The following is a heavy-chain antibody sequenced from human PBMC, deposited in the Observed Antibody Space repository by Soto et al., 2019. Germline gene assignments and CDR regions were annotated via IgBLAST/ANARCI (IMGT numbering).Heavy chain of an antibody. V-gene: IGHV4-4*02. Sequence: SETLSLTCAVSGDSISSSKWWSWVRQPPGKGLEWIGEIYHSGSTNYNPSLKSRVIISVDKSKNQFSLKLSSVTAADTAVYYCARVTSSWGLVSYFDYWGQGTLVTVSS. CDR1: GDSISSSKW. CDR2: IYHSGST. CDR3: ARVTSSWGLVSYFDY. J-gene: IGHJ4*02. D-gene: IGHD6-13*01.